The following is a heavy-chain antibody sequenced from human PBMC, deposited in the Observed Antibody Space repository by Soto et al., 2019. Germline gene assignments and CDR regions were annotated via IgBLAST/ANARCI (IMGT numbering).Heavy chain of an antibody. CDR1: GGSISSHY. D-gene: IGHD4-17*01. CDR2: LYYTGST. V-gene: IGHV4-59*11. CDR3: ARVGATVTSQALGFDH. Sequence: TSETLSLTCTVSGGSISSHYWSWVRQPPGKGLEWIGYLYYTGSTNYNASLKSQVTMSLDMSKNQFSLMLTSVTAADTAVYYCARVGATVTSQALGFDHWGQGILVTVSS. J-gene: IGHJ4*02.